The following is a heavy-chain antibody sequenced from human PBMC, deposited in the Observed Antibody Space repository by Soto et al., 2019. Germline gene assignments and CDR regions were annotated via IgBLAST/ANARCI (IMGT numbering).Heavy chain of an antibody. CDR2: INPNSGGT. V-gene: IGHV1-2*04. J-gene: IGHJ6*02. CDR3: ARGLGICSGGSCYSGGMDV. CDR1: GYTFTGYY. Sequence: GASVKVSCKASGYTFTGYYMHWARQAPGQGLEWMRWINPNSGGTNYAQKFQGWVTMTRDTSISTAYMELSRLRSDDTAVYYCARGLGICSGGSCYSGGMDVWGQGTTVTVSS. D-gene: IGHD2-15*01.